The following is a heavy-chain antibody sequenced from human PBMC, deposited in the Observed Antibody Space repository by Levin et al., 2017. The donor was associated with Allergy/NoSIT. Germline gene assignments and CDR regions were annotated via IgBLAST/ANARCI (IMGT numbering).Heavy chain of an antibody. J-gene: IGHJ2*01. CDR1: GVSMNNYH. Sequence: PSETLSLTCTVSGVSMNNYHWSWIRQPPEKGLEWIGNVRLSGDINYNPSLKSRVTISIDMSRAQFSLDLTSVTAADTAVYYCARVSRRDYSDSVGYYRHFDLWGRGTLVTVSS. D-gene: IGHD3-22*01. CDR2: VRLSGDI. CDR3: ARVSRRDYSDSVGYYRHFDL. V-gene: IGHV4-59*01.